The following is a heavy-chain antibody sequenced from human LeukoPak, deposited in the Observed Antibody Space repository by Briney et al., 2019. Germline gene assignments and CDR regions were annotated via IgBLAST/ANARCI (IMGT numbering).Heavy chain of an antibody. CDR2: IIPIFGTA. J-gene: IGHJ4*02. CDR1: GGTFSSYA. D-gene: IGHD3-22*01. CDR3: ARDRADSSGYYYRFDY. V-gene: IGHV1-69*05. Sequence: GSSVKVSCKASGGTFSSYAISWGRQAPGQGLEWMGGIIPIFGTANYAQKFQGRVTITTDESTSTAYMELSSLRSEDTAVYYCARDRADSSGYYYRFDYWGQGTLVTVSS.